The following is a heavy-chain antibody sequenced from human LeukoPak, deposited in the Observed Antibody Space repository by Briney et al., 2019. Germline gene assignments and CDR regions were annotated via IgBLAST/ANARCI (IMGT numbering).Heavy chain of an antibody. V-gene: IGHV3-9*01. Sequence: PGRSLRLSCAASGFIFDDYAMHWVRQAPGKGLEWVSGISWNSGSIGYADSVKGRFTISRDNAKNSLYLQMNSLRAEDTAVYYCAKDRGYCSSTSCWYFDYWGQGTLVIVSS. J-gene: IGHJ4*02. CDR1: GFIFDDYA. CDR3: AKDRGYCSSTSCWYFDY. D-gene: IGHD2-2*01. CDR2: ISWNSGSI.